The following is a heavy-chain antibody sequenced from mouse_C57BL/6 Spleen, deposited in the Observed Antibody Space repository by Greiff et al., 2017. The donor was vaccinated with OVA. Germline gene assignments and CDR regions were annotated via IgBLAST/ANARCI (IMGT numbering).Heavy chain of an antibody. CDR3: AREGAVTVDY. V-gene: IGHV1-80*01. Sequence: QVQLQQSGAELVKPGASVKISCKASGYAFSSYWMNWVKQRPGQGVEWIGQIYPGDGDTNYNGKFKGKATLTADKSSSTAYMQLSSLTSEDSAVYFCAREGAVTVDYWGQGTTLTVSS. J-gene: IGHJ2*01. CDR2: IYPGDGDT. D-gene: IGHD1-1*01. CDR1: GYAFSSYW.